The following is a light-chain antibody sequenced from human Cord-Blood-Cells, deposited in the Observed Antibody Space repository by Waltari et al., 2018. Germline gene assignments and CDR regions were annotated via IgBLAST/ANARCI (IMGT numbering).Light chain of an antibody. CDR2: AAS. V-gene: IGKV1-39*01. J-gene: IGKJ1*01. CDR3: QKSYSTPRM. CDR1: QSISSY. Sequence: DIQMTQSPSSLSASVGDRVTITCRASQSISSYLNWYQQKPGKAPKLLIYAASSLQSGVPSRFSGSGSGTDFTLTNSSLQPEDFATYYCQKSYSTPRMFGQGTKLEIK.